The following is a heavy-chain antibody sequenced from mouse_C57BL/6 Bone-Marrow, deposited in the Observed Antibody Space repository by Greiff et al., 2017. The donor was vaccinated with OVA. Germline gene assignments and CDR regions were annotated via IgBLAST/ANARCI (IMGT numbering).Heavy chain of an antibody. D-gene: IGHD1-1*01. V-gene: IGHV5-9-1*02. CDR1: GFTFSSYA. Sequence: EVQRVESGEGLVKPGGSLKLSCAASGFTFSSYAMSWVRQTPEKRLEWVAYFSSGGDYIYYADPVKGRFTISRDNVRNTLYLQMSSLKSEDTAIYYCTRILDAMDDWGQGTSVTVSS. J-gene: IGHJ4*01. CDR3: TRILDAMDD. CDR2: FSSGGDYI.